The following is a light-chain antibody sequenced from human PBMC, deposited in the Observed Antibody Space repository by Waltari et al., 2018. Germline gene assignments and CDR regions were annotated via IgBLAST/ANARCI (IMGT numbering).Light chain of an antibody. V-gene: IGLV4-69*01. Sequence: QLVLTQSPSASASLGASVKLTCTLSSGHSTNVIARLQKRPGEGPRYLMKVNSDGSHNKGDEIPDRFSGSSSGAERYLTISSLQSEDEADYYCQTGGHGTWVFGGGTKLTVL. CDR3: QTGGHGTWV. CDR2: VNSDGSH. CDR1: SGHSTNV. J-gene: IGLJ3*02.